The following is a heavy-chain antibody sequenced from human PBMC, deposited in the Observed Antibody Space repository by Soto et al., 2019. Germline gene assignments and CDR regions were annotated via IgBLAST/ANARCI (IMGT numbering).Heavy chain of an antibody. V-gene: IGHV3-30*18. D-gene: IGHD3-16*01. CDR2: ISYDGSNK. Sequence: GGSLRLSXAASGFTFSSNGMHWVRQAPGKGLEWVAVISYDGSNKYYGDSVKGRLTISRDNSKNTLYLQMNSLRADDTAVYYCAKDRVESGLGEIDYWGQGTLVTVS. CDR3: AKDRVESGLGEIDY. J-gene: IGHJ4*02. CDR1: GFTFSSNG.